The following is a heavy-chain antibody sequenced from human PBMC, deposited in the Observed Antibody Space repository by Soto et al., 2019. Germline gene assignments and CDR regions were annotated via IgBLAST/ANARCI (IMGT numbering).Heavy chain of an antibody. D-gene: IGHD7-27*01. V-gene: IGHV3-23*01. Sequence: GGSLRLSCAASGFTFSSYAMSWVRQAPGKGLEWVSAISGSGGSTYYADSVKGRFTISRDNSKNTLYLQMNSLRAEDTSVYYCAKDRSWGDDPDAFDIWGQGTMVTVSS. CDR1: GFTFSSYA. CDR2: ISGSGGST. J-gene: IGHJ3*02. CDR3: AKDRSWGDDPDAFDI.